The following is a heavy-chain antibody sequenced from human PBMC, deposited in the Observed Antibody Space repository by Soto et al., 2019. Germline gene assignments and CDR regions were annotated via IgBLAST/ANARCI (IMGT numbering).Heavy chain of an antibody. Sequence: QVQLVQSGAEVKKPGASVKVSCKASGFAFTNYFFHWVRQAPRQGLEWMGIIIPYDGSTNYVQSLQGRVTMTSDTSTSTVYMELSSLKSEDKAVYYCARGDGRGSTGFYYYYGMDVWGNETTVTVSS. CDR2: IIPYDGST. V-gene: IGHV1-46*01. CDR3: ARGDGRGSTGFYYYYGMDV. D-gene: IGHD1-26*01. J-gene: IGHJ6*04. CDR1: GFAFTNYF.